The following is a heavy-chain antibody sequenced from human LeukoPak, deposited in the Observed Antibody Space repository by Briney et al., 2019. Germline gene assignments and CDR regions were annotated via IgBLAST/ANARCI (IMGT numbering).Heavy chain of an antibody. CDR2: ISGSAGGT. CDR1: GITLSNYA. CDR3: ARDGGVLNGYSDYYMDV. Sequence: GGSLRLSCVVSGITLSNYAMSWVRQAPGKGLEWVSGISGSAGGTNYADSVKGRFTISRDNSMNTMYLQMNSLRAEDTAVYYCARDGGVLNGYSDYYMDVWGKGTTVTVSS. J-gene: IGHJ6*03. D-gene: IGHD3-9*01. V-gene: IGHV3-23*01.